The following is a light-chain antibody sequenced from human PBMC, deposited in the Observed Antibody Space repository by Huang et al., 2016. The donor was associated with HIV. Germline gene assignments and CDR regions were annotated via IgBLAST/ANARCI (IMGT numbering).Light chain of an antibody. J-gene: IGKJ4*01. CDR1: QGISSF. Sequence: IQLTQSPSSLSTSVGDRVTITCRASQGISSFLAWYQQKPGKAPKLLMYAASTLHSGVPLRFSGSGSGTDFTLTISSLQPEDFATYYCQQFNNYPLTFGGGTKVEIK. CDR2: AAS. V-gene: IGKV1-9*01. CDR3: QQFNNYPLT.